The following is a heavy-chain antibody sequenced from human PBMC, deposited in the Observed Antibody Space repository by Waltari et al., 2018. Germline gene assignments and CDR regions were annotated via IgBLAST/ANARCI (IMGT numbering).Heavy chain of an antibody. J-gene: IGHJ3*02. CDR2: IIPILGIA. CDR1: GGTFSSYA. D-gene: IGHD1-26*01. V-gene: IGHV1-69*04. Sequence: QVQLVQSGAEVKKPGSSVKVSCKASGGTFSSYAISWVRQAPGQGLEWMGGIIPILGIANYAQKFQGRVTITADESTSTAYMELSSLRSEDTAVYYCARDRAPSGSNGVGAFDIWGQGTMVTVSS. CDR3: ARDRAPSGSNGVGAFDI.